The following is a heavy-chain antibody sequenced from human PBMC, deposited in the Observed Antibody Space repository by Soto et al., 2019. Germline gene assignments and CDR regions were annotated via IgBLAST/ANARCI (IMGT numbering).Heavy chain of an antibody. Sequence: GGSLRLSCSASGFTFSDHPIEWVRQAPGKGREYVSAVNGDGIQKYYADFAKDRFIISRDNSMDTVYLQMTSLTPEDTAIYYCVRKVVTLSPSWIDPWGQGTLVTVSS. J-gene: IGHJ5*02. V-gene: IGHV3-64D*06. D-gene: IGHD2-21*02. CDR1: GFTFSDHP. CDR3: VRKVVTLSPSWIDP. CDR2: VNGDGIQK.